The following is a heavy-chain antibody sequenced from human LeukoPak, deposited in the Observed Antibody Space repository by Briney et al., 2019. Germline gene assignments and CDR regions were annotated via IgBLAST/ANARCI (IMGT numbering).Heavy chain of an antibody. D-gene: IGHD3-22*01. Sequence: GASVKVSCKASGYTFTGYFMHWVRQAPGQGLEWMGWINPNSGGTNYAQKFQGRVTITADKSTRTAYMELSSLRSEDTAVYYCARGGYYYDSGGYYYGPFDYWGQGALVTVSS. CDR3: ARGGYYYDSGGYYYGPFDY. CDR1: GYTFTGYF. V-gene: IGHV1-2*02. CDR2: INPNSGGT. J-gene: IGHJ4*02.